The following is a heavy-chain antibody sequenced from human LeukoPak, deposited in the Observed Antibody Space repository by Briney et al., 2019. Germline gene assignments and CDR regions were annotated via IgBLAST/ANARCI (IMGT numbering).Heavy chain of an antibody. CDR3: AKDFGSGYSYGDSFDY. J-gene: IGHJ4*02. Sequence: PGRSLRLSCAASGFTFDDYAMHWVRQAPGKGRVWVSGVSGNSGSIGYADSVKGRFTISRDNAKNSLYLQMNSLRAEDTALYYCAKDFGSGYSYGDSFDYWGQGTLVTVSS. V-gene: IGHV3-9*01. D-gene: IGHD5-18*01. CDR1: GFTFDDYA. CDR2: VSGNSGSI.